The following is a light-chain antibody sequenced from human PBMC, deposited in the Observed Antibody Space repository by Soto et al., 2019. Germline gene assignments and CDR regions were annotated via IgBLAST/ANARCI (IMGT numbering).Light chain of an antibody. CDR3: QSSDSSGIYGV. CDR2: KDS. Sequence: SYELTQPPSVSVSPGQTARITCSGDALPKQYAYWYQQKPGQAPVVVIYKDSERPSGIPERFSGSSSGTTVTLTISGVLAEAEAAYYCQSSDSSGIYGVFGGGTKLTVL. J-gene: IGLJ3*02. CDR1: ALPKQY. V-gene: IGLV3-25*02.